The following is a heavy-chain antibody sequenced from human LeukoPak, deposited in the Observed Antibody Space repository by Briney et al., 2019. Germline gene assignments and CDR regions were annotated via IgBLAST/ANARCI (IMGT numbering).Heavy chain of an antibody. CDR2: IYYSGST. V-gene: IGHV4-39*01. CDR3: ARIGYNWNDGASFDY. CDR1: GGSISSSSYY. D-gene: IGHD1-20*01. J-gene: IGHJ4*02. Sequence: PSETLSLTCTVSGGSISSSSYYWGWIRQPPGKGLEWIGSIYYSGSTYYNPSLKSRVTIAVDTSKNQFSLKLSSVTAADTAVYYCARIGYNWNDGASFDYWGQGTLVTVSS.